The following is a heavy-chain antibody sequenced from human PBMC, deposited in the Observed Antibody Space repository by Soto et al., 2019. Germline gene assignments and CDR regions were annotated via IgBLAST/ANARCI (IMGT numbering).Heavy chain of an antibody. CDR3: ARRACDSYYAIDV. CDR2: ISYDGSDK. V-gene: IGHV3-30*09. D-gene: IGHD3-22*01. Sequence: VQLVESGGGEVQPGRSLRLSCAASGFTYTDFALHWVRQAPGKGLEWVAIISYDGSDKYYADSVKGRFAISRDNPKNTRYLEMNSLRPEDTAVYFCARRACDSYYAIDVWGQGTTVTVFS. J-gene: IGHJ6*02. CDR1: GFTYTDFA.